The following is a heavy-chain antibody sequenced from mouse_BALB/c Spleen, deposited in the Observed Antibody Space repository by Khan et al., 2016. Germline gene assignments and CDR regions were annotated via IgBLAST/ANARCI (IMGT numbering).Heavy chain of an antibody. CDR2: IDPANGNT. J-gene: IGHJ1*01. V-gene: IGHV14-3*02. CDR1: GFNIKDTY. CDR3: GRHWDWYFDV. D-gene: IGHD4-1*01. Sequence: VQLQQSGAELVKPGASVKLSCTASGFNIKDTYMHWVKQRPEQGLEWIGRIDPANGNTKYDPKFQGKATITADTSSNTAYLQLSSLTSEDTAVXYCGRHWDWYFDVWGAGTTVTVSS.